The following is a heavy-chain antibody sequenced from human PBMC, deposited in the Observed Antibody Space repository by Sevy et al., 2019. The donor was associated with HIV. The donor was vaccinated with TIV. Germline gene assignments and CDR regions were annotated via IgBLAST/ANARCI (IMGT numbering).Heavy chain of an antibody. CDR2: ISASNGNT. J-gene: IGHJ5*02. D-gene: IGHD3-3*01. V-gene: IGHV1-18*04. CDR3: ARDGRFLEWRNWFDP. Sequence: ASVKVSCKASGYTFTSYGISWVRQAPGQGLEWMGGISASNGNTNYAQTLQGRVTMTTDTSTSTAYMEPRSLRSDDTAVYYCARDGRFLEWRNWFDPWGQGTLVTVSS. CDR1: GYTFTSYG.